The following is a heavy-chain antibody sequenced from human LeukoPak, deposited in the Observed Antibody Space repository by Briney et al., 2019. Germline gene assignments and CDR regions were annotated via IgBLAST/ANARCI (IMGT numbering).Heavy chain of an antibody. Sequence: GGSLRLSCAASGFTVSTNYMTWVRRAPGKGLEWVSITYSGGSTYYADSVKGRFTISRDNSRNTLYLQMNSLKAEDTAVYYCTRYGAGTQYDYWGQGTLVTVSS. V-gene: IGHV3-66*01. CDR1: GFTVSTNY. J-gene: IGHJ4*02. CDR2: TYSGGST. CDR3: TRYGAGTQYDY. D-gene: IGHD3-10*01.